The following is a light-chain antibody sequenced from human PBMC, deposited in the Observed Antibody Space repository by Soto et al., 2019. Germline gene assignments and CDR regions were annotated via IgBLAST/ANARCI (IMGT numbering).Light chain of an antibody. Sequence: DIQVTQYQSSLSPSVGDRAPITCRASQGIKNYLAWYQQKPGEIPKLLIYAASTLESGIPPRFSGSGSGTDFTLTINNLQPEDVATYYCQRYYNAPFTFGGGTKVEIK. J-gene: IGKJ4*01. CDR2: AAS. CDR1: QGIKNY. CDR3: QRYYNAPFT. V-gene: IGKV1-27*01.